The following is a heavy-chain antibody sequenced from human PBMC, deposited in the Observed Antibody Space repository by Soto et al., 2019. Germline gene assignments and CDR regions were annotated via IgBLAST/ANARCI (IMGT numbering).Heavy chain of an antibody. CDR1: GFTFSSYG. J-gene: IGHJ4*02. D-gene: IGHD3-3*01. Sequence: WGSLILSCAASGFTFSSYGMHWVRQAPGKGLEWVAVISYDGSNKYYADSVKGRFTISRDNSKNTLYLQMNSLRAEDTAVYYCAKANRSTIVGVVPKPPDDWGQGNLVTVSS. CDR2: ISYDGSNK. CDR3: AKANRSTIVGVVPKPPDD. V-gene: IGHV3-30*18.